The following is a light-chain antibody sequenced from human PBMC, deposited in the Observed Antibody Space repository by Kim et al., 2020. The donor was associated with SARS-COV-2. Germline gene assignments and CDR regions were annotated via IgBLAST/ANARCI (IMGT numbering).Light chain of an antibody. CDR3: HQYGSSPLT. CDR1: QSVSNSY. V-gene: IGKV3-20*01. CDR2: GAS. J-gene: IGKJ4*01. Sequence: LSPGEGATLSCRASQSVSNSYLAWYHQKPGQAPRLLIYGASSRATGIPDRFSGSGSGTDFTLSISRLEPEDFAVYYCHQYGSSPLTFGGGTKLEI.